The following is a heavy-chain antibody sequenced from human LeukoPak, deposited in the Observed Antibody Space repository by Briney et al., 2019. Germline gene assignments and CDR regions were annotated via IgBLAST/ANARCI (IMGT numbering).Heavy chain of an antibody. CDR3: VRSSDYVFDY. CDR2: IYPGDSDT. CDR1: GYSFAVNW. Sequence: GESLKISCKGSGYSFAVNWIGWVRQMPGKGLEWMGVIYPGDSDTRYSPSFQGQVTISADMSISTAYLQWSSLKASDTAMYYCVRSSDYVFDYWGQGTLVTVSS. J-gene: IGHJ4*02. D-gene: IGHD4-17*01. V-gene: IGHV5-51*01.